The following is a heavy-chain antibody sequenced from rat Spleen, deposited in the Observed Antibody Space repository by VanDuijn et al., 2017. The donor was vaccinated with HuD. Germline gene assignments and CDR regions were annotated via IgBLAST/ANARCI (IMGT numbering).Heavy chain of an antibody. Sequence: QVQLKESGPGLVQTSQTLSLTCTVSGFSLTSYHVSWVRQPPGKGLEWMGRIQSGGSTNYNSALKSRLSISRDPSKSQVFLKMNSLQTEDTAIYFCTRETIVSPYWGQGVMVTVSS. CDR3: TRETIVSPY. CDR2: IQSGGST. CDR1: GFSLTSYH. D-gene: IGHD1-11*01. J-gene: IGHJ2*01. V-gene: IGHV2S1*01.